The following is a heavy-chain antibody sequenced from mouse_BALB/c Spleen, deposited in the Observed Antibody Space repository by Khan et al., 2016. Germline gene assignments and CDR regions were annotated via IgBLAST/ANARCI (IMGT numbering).Heavy chain of an antibody. V-gene: IGHV4-1*02. Sequence: EVQLQESGGGLVQPGGSLKLSCAASGFDFSRYWMSWVRQAPGKGLEWIGEINPDSSTINYTPSLKDKFIISRDNVKNTLYLQMSKVRSEDTVLYYCAREGDWGAPWFAYWGQGTLVTVSA. J-gene: IGHJ3*01. D-gene: IGHD4-1*01. CDR2: INPDSSTI. CDR1: GFDFSRYW. CDR3: AREGDWGAPWFAY.